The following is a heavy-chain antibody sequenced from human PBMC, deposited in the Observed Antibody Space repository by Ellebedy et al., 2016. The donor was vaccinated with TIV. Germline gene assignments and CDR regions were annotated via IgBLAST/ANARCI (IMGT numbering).Heavy chain of an antibody. J-gene: IGHJ6*02. CDR3: ASFSDYIYFYAMNV. CDR1: GFAFGSNT. Sequence: GESLKISCVGSGFAFGSNTMYWFRQAPGKGLECVAVISYSGKNKDYADSVKDRFTISRDNSNYTLFLQINTLRLDDTAVYYCASFSDYIYFYAMNVWGQGTTVTVSS. V-gene: IGHV3-30*04. D-gene: IGHD2/OR15-2a*01. CDR2: ISYSGKNK.